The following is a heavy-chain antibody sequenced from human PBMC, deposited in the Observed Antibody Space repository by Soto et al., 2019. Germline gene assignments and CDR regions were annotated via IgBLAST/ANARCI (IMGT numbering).Heavy chain of an antibody. V-gene: IGHV3-33*06. J-gene: IGHJ4*02. CDR1: GLSFSNYG. CDR2: IWYDGSDE. CDR3: AKDQGVY. Sequence: QVQLVESGGGVVQPGRSLRLSCAVSGLSFSNYGMHWVRQAPGKGLEWVAVIWYDGSDEYYADSVKGRFTIFRDNSKETLYLQMNSLRADDTAVYYCAKDQGVYWGQGTLVTVSS.